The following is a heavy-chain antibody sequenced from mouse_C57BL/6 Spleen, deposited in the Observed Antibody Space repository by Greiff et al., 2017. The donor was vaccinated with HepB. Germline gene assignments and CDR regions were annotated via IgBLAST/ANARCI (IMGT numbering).Heavy chain of an antibody. J-gene: IGHJ4*01. CDR3: ARGDYGSSFFMDY. D-gene: IGHD1-1*01. Sequence: LQQSGAELVKPGASVKMSCKASGYTFTSYWITWVKQRPGQGLEWIGDIYPGSGSTNYNEKFKSKATLTVDTSSSTAYMQLSSLTSEDSAVYYCARGDYGSSFFMDYWGQGTSVTVSS. CDR2: IYPGSGST. CDR1: GYTFTSYW. V-gene: IGHV1-55*01.